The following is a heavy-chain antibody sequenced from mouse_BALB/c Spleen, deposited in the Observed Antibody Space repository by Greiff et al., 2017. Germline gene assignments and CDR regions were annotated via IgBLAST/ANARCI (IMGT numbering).Heavy chain of an antibody. Sequence: EVKVEESGGGLVKPGGSLKLSCAASGFTFSSYAMSWVRQTPEKRLEWVASISSGGSTYYPDSVKGRFTISRDNARNILYLQMSSLRSEDTAMYYCARGWLLRAMDYWGQGTSVTVSS. V-gene: IGHV5-6-5*01. CDR3: ARGWLLRAMDY. CDR1: GFTFSSYA. D-gene: IGHD2-3*01. J-gene: IGHJ4*01. CDR2: ISSGGST.